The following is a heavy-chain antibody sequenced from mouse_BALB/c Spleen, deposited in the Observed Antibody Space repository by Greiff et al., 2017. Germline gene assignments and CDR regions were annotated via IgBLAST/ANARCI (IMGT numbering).Heavy chain of an antibody. CDR3: ASGLAMDY. CDR2: INPSTGYT. Sequence: VKLQESGAELAKPGASVKMSCKASGYTFTSYWMHWVKQRPGQGLEWIGYINPSTGYTEYNQKFKDKATLTADKSSSTAYMQLSSLTSEDSAVYYCASGLAMDYWGQGTSVTVSS. CDR1: GYTFTSYW. V-gene: IGHV1-7*01. D-gene: IGHD3-1*01. J-gene: IGHJ4*01.